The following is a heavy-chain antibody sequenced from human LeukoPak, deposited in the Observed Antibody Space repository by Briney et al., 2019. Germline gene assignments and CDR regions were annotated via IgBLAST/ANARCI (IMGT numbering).Heavy chain of an antibody. CDR3: ARHQYCSSGSCYKNAFDI. D-gene: IGHD2-15*01. CDR2: INHSGGT. CDR1: GGSFSGYY. J-gene: IGHJ3*02. V-gene: IGHV4-34*01. Sequence: SETLSLTCAVYGGSFSGYYWSWIRQPPGKGLEWIGEINHSGGTNYNPSLKSRVTISVDTSKNQFSLKLSSVTAADTAVYYCARHQYCSSGSCYKNAFDIWGQGTMVTVSS.